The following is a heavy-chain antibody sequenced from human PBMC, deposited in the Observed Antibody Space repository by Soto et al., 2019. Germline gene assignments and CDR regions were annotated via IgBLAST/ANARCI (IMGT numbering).Heavy chain of an antibody. J-gene: IGHJ4*02. D-gene: IGHD5-18*01. CDR3: ARGKGYSYGPYYFDY. Sequence: QVQLQQWGAGLLKPSETLSLTCAVYGGSFSGYYWSWIRQLPGKGLEWIGDIYYSGSMYYNPSLKSRLTISGDASKNQFSLKLSSVTAADTALYYCARGKGYSYGPYYFDYWGQGTLVTVSS. V-gene: IGHV4-34*01. CDR1: GGSFSGYY. CDR2: IYYSGSM.